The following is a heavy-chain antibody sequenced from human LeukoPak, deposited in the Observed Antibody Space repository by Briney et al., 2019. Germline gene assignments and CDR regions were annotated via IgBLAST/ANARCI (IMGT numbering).Heavy chain of an antibody. D-gene: IGHD2-15*01. V-gene: IGHV3-23*01. J-gene: IGHJ6*03. CDR3: AKGGRLSYYYYYYMDV. CDR2: ISGSGGST. CDR1: GFTFSSYA. Sequence: GGSLRLSCAVSGFTFSSYAMSWVRQAPGKGLEWVSAISGSGGSTYYADSVKGRFTISRDNSKNTLYLQMNSLRAEDTAVYYCAKGGRLSYYYYYYMDVWGKGTTVTVSS.